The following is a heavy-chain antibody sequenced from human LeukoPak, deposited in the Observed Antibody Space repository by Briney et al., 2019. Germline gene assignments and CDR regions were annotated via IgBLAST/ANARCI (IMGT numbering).Heavy chain of an antibody. CDR1: GFTVSSDY. D-gene: IGHD4-11*01. CDR3: ARDPDFSAFDI. V-gene: IGHV3-53*01. J-gene: IGHJ3*02. Sequence: GGSLRLSCAASGFTVSSDYMSWVRQAPGKGLEWVSVIYSGGSTYYADSVKGRFTISRDNAKNSLYLQMNSLGAEDTAVYYCARDPDFSAFDIWGQGTLVTVSP. CDR2: IYSGGST.